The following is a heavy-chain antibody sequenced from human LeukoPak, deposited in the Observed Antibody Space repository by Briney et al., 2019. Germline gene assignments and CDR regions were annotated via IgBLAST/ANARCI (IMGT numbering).Heavy chain of an antibody. Sequence: SETLSLTCAVYGGTFGGYYWTWVRQPQGERPEWIGEINHFGNTNYNSSLKSRVTISVDTSKHQFSLKLHSVTAADTAVYYCARAGNVLVVTQKKKKPFDLWGQGTLVSVSS. J-gene: IGHJ4*02. V-gene: IGHV4-34*08. CDR3: ARAGNVLVVTQKKKKPFDL. CDR2: INHFGNT. D-gene: IGHD3-22*01. CDR1: GGTFGGYY.